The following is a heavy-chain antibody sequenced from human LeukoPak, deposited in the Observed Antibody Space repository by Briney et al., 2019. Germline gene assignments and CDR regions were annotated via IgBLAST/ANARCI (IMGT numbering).Heavy chain of an antibody. CDR1: GFTFDDYA. V-gene: IGHV3-9*01. Sequence: GRSLRLSCAASGFTFDDYAMHWVRQAPGKGLEWVSGISWNSGSIGYADSVKGRFTISRDNAKNSLYLQMNSLRAEDTALYYCAKDGGDDYGDYYFDYRGQGTLVTVSS. CDR3: AKDGGDDYGDYYFDY. J-gene: IGHJ4*02. D-gene: IGHD4-17*01. CDR2: ISWNSGSI.